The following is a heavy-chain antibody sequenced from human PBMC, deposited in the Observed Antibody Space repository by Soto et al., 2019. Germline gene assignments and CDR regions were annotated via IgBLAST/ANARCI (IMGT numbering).Heavy chain of an antibody. Sequence: GESLKISCKGSGSSFTRYWISWVRQMPGKGLEWMGRIDPSDSYTNYGPSFQGHVTMSVDKSTSTAYLQWSSLKASDTAMYYCARMDGLVRGITKNWFDPWGQGTLVTVSS. CDR1: GSSFTRYW. CDR2: IDPSDSYT. CDR3: ARMDGLVRGITKNWFDP. V-gene: IGHV5-10-1*01. J-gene: IGHJ5*02. D-gene: IGHD3-10*01.